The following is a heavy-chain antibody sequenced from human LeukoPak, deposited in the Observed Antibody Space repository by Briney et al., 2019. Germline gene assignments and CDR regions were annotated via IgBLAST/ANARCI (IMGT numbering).Heavy chain of an antibody. CDR1: GFTFSSYT. CDR2: ISSSSSYI. J-gene: IGHJ4*02. V-gene: IGHV3-21*01. CDR3: ARDPSRLTYYFDY. Sequence: PGGSLRLSCAASGFTFSSYTMNWVRQAPGKGLEWVSSISSSSSYIFYADSVKGRFTISRDNSKNTLYLQMNSLRAEDTAVYYCARDPSRLTYYFDYWGQGTLVTVSS.